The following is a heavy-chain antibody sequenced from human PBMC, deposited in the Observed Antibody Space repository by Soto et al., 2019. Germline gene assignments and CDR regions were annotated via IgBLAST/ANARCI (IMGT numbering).Heavy chain of an antibody. CDR3: XXXVXVTSRTLDY. J-gene: IGHJ4*02. Sequence: QVQLVQSGAEVKKPGSSVKVSCKASGGTFSTYAINWVRQAPGQGLEWMGGIIPIFGTANYAQTFQGRVTITADESTXXXXXXXXXLXXXXXXXXXXXXXVXVTSRTLDYWGQGSLVTVSS. D-gene: IGHD3-10*01. CDR2: IIPIFGTA. V-gene: IGHV1-69*01. CDR1: GGTFSTYA.